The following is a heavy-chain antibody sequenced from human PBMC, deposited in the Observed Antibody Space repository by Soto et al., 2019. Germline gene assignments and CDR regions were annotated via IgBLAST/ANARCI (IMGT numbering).Heavy chain of an antibody. V-gene: IGHV3-30*18. J-gene: IGHJ4*02. Sequence: QVQLVESGGGVVQPGRSLRLSCAASGFIFNNNAMHWVRQAPGKGLEWVAVILYDGSNKYYADSVKGRFTISRDNSKNTLYLEMNSLRAEDTAVDYCAKDGSRGWSNFDYWGQGTLVTVSS. D-gene: IGHD6-19*01. CDR2: ILYDGSNK. CDR1: GFIFNNNA. CDR3: AKDGSRGWSNFDY.